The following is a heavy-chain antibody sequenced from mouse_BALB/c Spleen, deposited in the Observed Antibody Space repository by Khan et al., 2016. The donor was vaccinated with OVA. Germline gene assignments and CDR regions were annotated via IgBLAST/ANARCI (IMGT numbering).Heavy chain of an antibody. CDR2: IDPANGYT. J-gene: IGHJ3*01. CDR3: ARITYCDGSY. V-gene: IGHV14-3*02. Sequence: VQMKQSGAELVKPGASVKLSCTTSGFNITDTYIHWVKQSPEQGLEWIGRIDPANGYTKSAPKFQGKATISTDTSSNTAYLQLSSLTSEDTAVYYCARITYCDGSYWGQGTLVTVSS. CDR1: GFNITDTY. D-gene: IGHD1-1*01.